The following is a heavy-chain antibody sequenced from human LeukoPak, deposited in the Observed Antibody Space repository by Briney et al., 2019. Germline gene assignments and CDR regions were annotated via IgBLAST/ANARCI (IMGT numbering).Heavy chain of an antibody. V-gene: IGHV3-30*18. CDR3: AKDWKLLWFGELTWGFDY. J-gene: IGHJ4*02. D-gene: IGHD3-10*01. Sequence: GRSLRLSCAASGFNFRTYGMHWVRQAPGKGLEWVAFISYDGGKRYFGESVKGRFTIARDNSKNTLYLQMNSLRAEDTAVYYCAKDWKLLWFGELTWGFDYWGQGTLVTVSS. CDR1: GFNFRTYG. CDR2: ISYDGGKR.